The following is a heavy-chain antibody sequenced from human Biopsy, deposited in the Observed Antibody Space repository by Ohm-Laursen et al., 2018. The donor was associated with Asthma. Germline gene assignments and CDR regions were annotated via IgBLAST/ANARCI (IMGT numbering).Heavy chain of an antibody. V-gene: IGHV3-11*01. CDR2: ISSRGSNL. CDR1: GFSFSDYY. D-gene: IGHD6-13*01. CDR3: ARGYSTRWYFGY. J-gene: IGHJ4*02. Sequence: SLRLSCAASGFSFSDYYMMWIRQAPGKGLEWVAYISSRGSNLYYADSVKGRFTISRDNPKKSVYLQLDSLRVEDTAVYYCARGYSTRWYFGYWGQGTVVTVSS.